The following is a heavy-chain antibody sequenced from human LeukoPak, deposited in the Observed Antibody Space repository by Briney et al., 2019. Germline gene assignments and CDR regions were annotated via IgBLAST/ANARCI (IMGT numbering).Heavy chain of an antibody. J-gene: IGHJ1*01. CDR2: IFLDDDK. D-gene: IGHD3-10*01. CDR1: GFSLSTSGVG. V-gene: IGHV2-5*02. CDR3: AHRPHYSGSGSYSFQH. Sequence: SGPTLVKPTQTLTLTCAFSGFSLSTSGVGVGWIRQPPGKALEWLAFIFLDDDKRYSPSLKSRLTITKDTSKSQVVITMTNLDPVDTATYYCAHRPHYSGSGSYSFQHWGQGTLVTVSS.